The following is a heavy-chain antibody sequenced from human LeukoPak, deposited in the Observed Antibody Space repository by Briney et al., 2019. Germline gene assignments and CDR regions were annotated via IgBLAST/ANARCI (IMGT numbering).Heavy chain of an antibody. J-gene: IGHJ4*02. CDR3: ARVGDGYNYDY. D-gene: IGHD5-24*01. CDR2: IYHSGST. CDR1: GGSISSGGYS. Sequence: SETLSLTCTVSGGSISSGGYSWSWIRQPPGKGLEWIGYIYHSGSTYYNPSLKSRVTISVDRSKNQFSLKLSSVTAADTAVYYCARVGDGYNYDYWGQGTLVTVSS. V-gene: IGHV4-30-2*01.